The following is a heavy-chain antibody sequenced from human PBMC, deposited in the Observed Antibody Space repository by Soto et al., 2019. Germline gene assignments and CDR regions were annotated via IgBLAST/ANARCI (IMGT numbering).Heavy chain of an antibody. V-gene: IGHV4-59*01. CDR2: ISDSGVT. CDR1: GDSIIRSF. D-gene: IGHD3-10*01. Sequence: QVQLQESGPRLVKSSETLSLVCSVSGDSIIRSFWGWIRQSPGKGLQYIGYISDSGVTDYDPSLKSRVTISVDTSKNQFSHKLTSVTAADTVVYYCARGAGDVSGPDSFDIWGQGTMVTVSS. CDR3: ARGAGDVSGPDSFDI. J-gene: IGHJ3*02.